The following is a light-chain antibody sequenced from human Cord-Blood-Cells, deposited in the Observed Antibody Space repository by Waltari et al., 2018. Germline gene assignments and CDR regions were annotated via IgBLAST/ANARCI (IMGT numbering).Light chain of an antibody. CDR3: QQSYSTPIYT. J-gene: IGKJ2*01. Sequence: DIQMTQSPSSLSASVGDRVTITCRASQSISSYLNWYQQKPGKAPKLLIYAAYSLQSGVPYRFSGSGSGTDFTLTISSLQPEDFATYYCQQSYSTPIYTFGQGTKLEIK. CDR2: AAY. V-gene: IGKV1-39*01. CDR1: QSISSY.